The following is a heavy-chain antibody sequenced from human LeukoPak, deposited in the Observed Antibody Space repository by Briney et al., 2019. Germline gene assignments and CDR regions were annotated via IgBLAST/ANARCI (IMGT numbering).Heavy chain of an antibody. CDR3: ARALGTTYVSGSPYYFDY. Sequence: ASVKVSCKASGYTFTSYGISWVRQAPGQGLEWMGWISAYNGNTNYAQKLQGRVTMTTDTSTSTAYMELRSLRSDDTAVYYCARALGTTYVSGSPYYFDYWGQGTLVTVSS. D-gene: IGHD1-26*01. J-gene: IGHJ4*02. CDR1: GYTFTSYG. CDR2: ISAYNGNT. V-gene: IGHV1-18*01.